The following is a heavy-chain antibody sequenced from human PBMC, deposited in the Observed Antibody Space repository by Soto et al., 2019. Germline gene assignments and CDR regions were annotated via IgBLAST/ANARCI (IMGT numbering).Heavy chain of an antibody. V-gene: IGHV3-21*01. D-gene: IGHD3-22*01. CDR1: GFTFSSYS. J-gene: IGHJ3*02. CDR3: ARSDGYYDSRGDWAFDI. Sequence: GGSLRLSCAASGFTFSSYSMNWVRQAPGKGLEWVSSISSSSSYIYYEDSVKGRFTISRDNAKNSLYLQMNSLRAEDTAVYYCARSDGYYDSRGDWAFDIWGQGTMVTVSS. CDR2: ISSSSSYI.